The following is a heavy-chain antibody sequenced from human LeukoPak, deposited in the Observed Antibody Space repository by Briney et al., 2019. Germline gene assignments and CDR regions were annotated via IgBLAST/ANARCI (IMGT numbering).Heavy chain of an antibody. J-gene: IGHJ4*02. Sequence: GGSLRLSCAASGFTLSNAWMSWVRQAPGKGLEWVGRIKSKTDGGTTDYAAPVKGRFTISRDDSKNTLYLQMNSLKTEDTAVYYCTTDMDCSSTSCYGFDYWGQGTLVTVSS. D-gene: IGHD2-2*01. CDR3: TTDMDCSSTSCYGFDY. CDR1: GFTLSNAW. V-gene: IGHV3-15*01. CDR2: IKSKTDGGTT.